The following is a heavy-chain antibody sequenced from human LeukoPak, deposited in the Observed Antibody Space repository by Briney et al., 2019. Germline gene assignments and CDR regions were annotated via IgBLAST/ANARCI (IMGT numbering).Heavy chain of an antibody. Sequence: GASVKVSCKASGGTFSSYAISWVRQAPGQGLEWMGWISAYNGNTNYAQKLQGRVTMTTDTSTSTAYMELRSLRSDDTAVYYCARDRAYSSSLLTPFDYWGQGTLVTVSS. CDR3: ARDRAYSSSLLTPFDY. D-gene: IGHD6-6*01. CDR2: ISAYNGNT. J-gene: IGHJ4*02. CDR1: GGTFSSYA. V-gene: IGHV1-18*01.